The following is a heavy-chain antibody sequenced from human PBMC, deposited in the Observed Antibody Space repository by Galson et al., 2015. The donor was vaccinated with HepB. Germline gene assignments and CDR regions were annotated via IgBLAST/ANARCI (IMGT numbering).Heavy chain of an antibody. V-gene: IGHV4-34*01. Sequence: SETLSLTCAVYGGSFSSFYWTWIRQPPGKGLEWIGEINHLGSTNHNPSLKSRVTISVDTSKNQFSLKLTSVTAADTALYYCARAQIKGAITSLYYYHYYGMDVWGQGTTVTVSS. CDR1: GGSFSSFY. D-gene: IGHD1-26*01. CDR3: ARAQIKGAITSLYYYHYYGMDV. J-gene: IGHJ6*02. CDR2: INHLGST.